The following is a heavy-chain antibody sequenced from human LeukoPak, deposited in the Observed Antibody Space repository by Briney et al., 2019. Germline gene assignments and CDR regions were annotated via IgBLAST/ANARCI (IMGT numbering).Heavy chain of an antibody. CDR3: AKDITFDTAMPYFDY. Sequence: GGSLRLSCAASGFTFDDYAMHWVRQAPGKGLEWVSGISWNSGSIGYADSVKGRLTISRDNAKNSLYLQMNSLRAEDTALYYCAKDITFDTAMPYFDYWGQGTLVTVSS. CDR1: GFTFDDYA. D-gene: IGHD5-18*01. J-gene: IGHJ4*02. CDR2: ISWNSGSI. V-gene: IGHV3-9*01.